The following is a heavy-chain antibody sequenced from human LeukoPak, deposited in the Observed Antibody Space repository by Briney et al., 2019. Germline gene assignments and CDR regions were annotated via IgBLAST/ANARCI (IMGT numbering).Heavy chain of an antibody. D-gene: IGHD2-8*02. J-gene: IGHJ5*02. V-gene: IGHV5-51*01. CDR3: VKPAGTGRWFDP. CDR1: GYSFTSYW. CDR2: IYPGDSDI. Sequence: GESLKIACKASGYSFTSYWIGWVRQMPGKGLEWMGIIYPGDSDIRYSPSFEGQVSIPADTSMNTAYLHWSSLKASDTAMYFCVKPAGTGRWFDPWGQGTLVTVSS.